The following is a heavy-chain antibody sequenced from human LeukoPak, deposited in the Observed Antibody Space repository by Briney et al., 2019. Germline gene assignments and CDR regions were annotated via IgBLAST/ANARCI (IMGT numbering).Heavy chain of an antibody. D-gene: IGHD2-15*01. V-gene: IGHV3-33*07. J-gene: IGHJ4*02. CDR1: GFTFNKAW. Sequence: PGGSLRLSCAASGFTFNKAWMSWVRQAPGKGLEWVAVIWYDGSNIYYADSVKGRFTISRDNSKNTLYLQMDSLRAEDTAVYYCARDRGRGSSHNDYWGQGILVTVSS. CDR2: IWYDGSNI. CDR3: ARDRGRGSSHNDY.